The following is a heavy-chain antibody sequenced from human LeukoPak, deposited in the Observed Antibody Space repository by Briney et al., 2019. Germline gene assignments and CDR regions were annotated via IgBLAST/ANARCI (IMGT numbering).Heavy chain of an antibody. J-gene: IGHJ5*02. CDR2: MNPNSGNT. CDR1: GYTFTSYD. D-gene: IGHD6-13*01. CDR3: ARGGMEQQLVLRLTPDWFDP. Sequence: ASVKVSCKASGYTFTSYDTNWVRQATGQGLEWMGWMNPNSGNTGYAQKFQGRVTMTRNTSISTAYMELSSLRSEDTAVYYCARGGMEQQLVLRLTPDWFDPWGQGTLVTVSS. V-gene: IGHV1-8*01.